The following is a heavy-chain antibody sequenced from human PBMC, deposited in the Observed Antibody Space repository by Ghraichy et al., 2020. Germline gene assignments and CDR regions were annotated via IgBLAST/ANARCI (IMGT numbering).Heavy chain of an antibody. J-gene: IGHJ6*02. Sequence: ASVKVSCKASGYTFTSYDINWVRQATGQGLEWMGWMNPNSGNTGYAQKFQGRVTITRNTSISTAYMELSSLRSEDTAVYYCARALFPVTNLGMDVWGQGTTVTVSS. CDR3: ARALFPVTNLGMDV. CDR1: GYTFTSYD. CDR2: MNPNSGNT. V-gene: IGHV1-8*03. D-gene: IGHD4-17*01.